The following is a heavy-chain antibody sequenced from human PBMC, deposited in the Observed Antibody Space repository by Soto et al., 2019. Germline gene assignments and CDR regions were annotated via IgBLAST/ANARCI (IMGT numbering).Heavy chain of an antibody. D-gene: IGHD3-3*01. CDR2: ISSSSSYI. Sequence: EVQLVESGGGLVKPGGSLRLSCAASGFTFSSYSMNWVRQAPGKGLEWVSSISSSSSYIYYADSVKGRFTISRDKAKKSLYLQMNSLRAEDTAVYYCAREVTIFGVVIRHYYYYGMDVWGQGTTVTVSS. J-gene: IGHJ6*02. CDR3: AREVTIFGVVIRHYYYYGMDV. V-gene: IGHV3-21*01. CDR1: GFTFSSYS.